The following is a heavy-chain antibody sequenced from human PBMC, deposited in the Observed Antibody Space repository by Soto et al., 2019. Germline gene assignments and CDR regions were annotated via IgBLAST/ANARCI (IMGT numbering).Heavy chain of an antibody. D-gene: IGHD3-22*01. Sequence: QVQLVQSGAEVKKPGSSVKVSCKASGGTFSSYAISWVRQAPGQGLEWMGGIIPIFGTANYAQKFQGRVTITADESTSTAYMELSSLRSEDAAVYYCASTEGLVVITSYYFDYWGQGTLVTVSS. CDR1: GGTFSSYA. V-gene: IGHV1-69*01. CDR3: ASTEGLVVITSYYFDY. CDR2: IIPIFGTA. J-gene: IGHJ4*02.